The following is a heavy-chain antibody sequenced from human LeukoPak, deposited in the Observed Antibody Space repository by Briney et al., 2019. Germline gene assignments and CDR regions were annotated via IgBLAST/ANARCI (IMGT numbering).Heavy chain of an antibody. D-gene: IGHD4-17*01. CDR1: GGSISSYY. V-gene: IGHV4-59*01. Sequence: SETLSLTCTVSGGSISSYYWSWIRHPPGKGLELIGYIYYSGSTNYNPSLKSRVTISVDTSKNQFSLKLSSVTAADTAVYYCARGSNGDYSYYYYYMDVWGKGTTVTVSS. J-gene: IGHJ6*03. CDR3: ARGSNGDYSYYYYYMDV. CDR2: IYYSGST.